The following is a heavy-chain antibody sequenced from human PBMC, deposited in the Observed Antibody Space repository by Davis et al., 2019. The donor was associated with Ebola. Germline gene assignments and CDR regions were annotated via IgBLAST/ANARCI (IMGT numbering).Heavy chain of an antibody. CDR2: IIPIFGTI. CDR1: GYTFSNYA. D-gene: IGHD6-6*01. V-gene: IGHV1-69*13. CDR3: ARGGAGRAMYYHYYMDV. J-gene: IGHJ6*03. Sequence: SVKVSCKASGYTFSNYAVNWVRQAPGQGLEWMGGIIPIFGTINFARKFQGRVTITADESTSTVYMELSSLRSEDTAVYYCARGGAGRAMYYHYYMDVWGRGTPVTVS.